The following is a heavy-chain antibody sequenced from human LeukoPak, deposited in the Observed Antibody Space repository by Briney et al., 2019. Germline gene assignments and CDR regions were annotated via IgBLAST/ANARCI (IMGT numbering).Heavy chain of an antibody. CDR2: INWNGGST. CDR3: VRDTAAELRGGNDY. J-gene: IGHJ4*02. CDR1: GFTFADFC. V-gene: IGHV3-20*01. D-gene: IGHD6-13*01. Sequence: PGGSLRLSCEASGFTFADFCMAWVRQAPGKGLEWVPGINWNGGSTGYADSVKGRFTISRDNAKNSLYLQMNSLRVEDTALYHCVRDTAAELRGGNDYWGQGILVTVSS.